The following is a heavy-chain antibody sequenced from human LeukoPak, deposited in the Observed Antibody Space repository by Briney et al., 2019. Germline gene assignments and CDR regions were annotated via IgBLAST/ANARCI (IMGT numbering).Heavy chain of an antibody. V-gene: IGHV4-59*01. D-gene: IGHD1-7*01. CDR3: VRDRELNY. CDR1: GVSNSIYY. CDR2: IYNSGST. Sequence: SETLSLTCTVSGVSNSIYYWSWVRQPPGKGLEWIGYIYNSGSTIYNPSLKSRATISADTSKNQFSLQLSSVTAADTAVYYCVRDRELNYWGQGTLVTVSS. J-gene: IGHJ4*02.